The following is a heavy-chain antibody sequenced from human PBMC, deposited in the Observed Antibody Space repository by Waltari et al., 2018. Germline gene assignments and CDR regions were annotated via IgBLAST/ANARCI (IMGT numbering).Heavy chain of an antibody. CDR1: GDSISSHY. CDR2: IYSRGST. V-gene: IGHV4-59*08. CDR3: VRHVNYYFDH. J-gene: IGHJ4*02. Sequence: QVQLQESGPGLLKPSETLSLTCTVSGDSISSHYCSWIRQAPGKGLEWIGYIYSRGSTNYNPSIKSRVAISFDTSKNYFSLRLSSVTAADTAIYYCVRHVNYYFDHWGQGMLVTVSS.